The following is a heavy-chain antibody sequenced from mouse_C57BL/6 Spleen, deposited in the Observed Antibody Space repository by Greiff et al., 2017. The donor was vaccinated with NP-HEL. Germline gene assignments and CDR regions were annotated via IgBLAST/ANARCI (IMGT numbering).Heavy chain of an antibody. D-gene: IGHD1-1*01. V-gene: IGHV1-20*01. Sequence: VQLKESGPELVKPGDSVKISCKASGYSFTGYFMNWVMQSHGKSLEWIGSINPYNGDTFYNQKFKGKATLTVDKSSSTAHMELRSLTSEDSAVYYCARRDYGSLYAMDYWGQGTSVTVSS. CDR1: GYSFTGYF. J-gene: IGHJ4*01. CDR2: INPYNGDT. CDR3: ARRDYGSLYAMDY.